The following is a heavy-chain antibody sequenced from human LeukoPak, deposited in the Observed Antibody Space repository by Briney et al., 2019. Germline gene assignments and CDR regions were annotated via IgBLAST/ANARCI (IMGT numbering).Heavy chain of an antibody. D-gene: IGHD4-23*01. Sequence: PGGSLRLSCAASGFTVSSNYMSWVRQAPGKGLEWVSVIYSGGSTYYADSVKGRFTISRDNSKNTLYLQMNSLRAEDTAVYYCAREEGRGATVVMGHFDYWGQGTLVTVSS. CDR1: GFTVSSNY. J-gene: IGHJ4*02. CDR2: IYSGGST. V-gene: IGHV3-53*01. CDR3: AREEGRGATVVMGHFDY.